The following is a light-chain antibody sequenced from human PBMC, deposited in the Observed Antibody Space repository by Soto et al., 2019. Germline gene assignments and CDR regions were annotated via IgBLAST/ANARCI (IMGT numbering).Light chain of an antibody. Sequence: QSALTQPASVSGSPGQSITMSCTGNSSDVGGYNFVSWYQQHPGKAPKLMIYEVNKRPSGVSNRFSGSKSANTASLTISGLQAEDEADYYCSSYTSSNTLVFGGGTKLTVL. CDR1: SSDVGGYNF. J-gene: IGLJ3*02. CDR3: SSYTSSNTLV. CDR2: EVN. V-gene: IGLV2-14*01.